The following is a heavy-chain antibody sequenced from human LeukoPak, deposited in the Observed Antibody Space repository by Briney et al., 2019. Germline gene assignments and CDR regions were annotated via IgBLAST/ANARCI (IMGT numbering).Heavy chain of an antibody. Sequence: SETLSLTCAVYGGSFSGYYWSWIRQPPGKGLEWIGEINHSGSTNYNPSLKSRVTISVDTSKNQFSLKLSSVTAADTAVYYCARQRYDYVWGSYLNWFDPWGQGTLVTVSS. J-gene: IGHJ5*02. D-gene: IGHD3-16*02. V-gene: IGHV4-34*01. CDR2: INHSGST. CDR3: ARQRYDYVWGSYLNWFDP. CDR1: GGSFSGYY.